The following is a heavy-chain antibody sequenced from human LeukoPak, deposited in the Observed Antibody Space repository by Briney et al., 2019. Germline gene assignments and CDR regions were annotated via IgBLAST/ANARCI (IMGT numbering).Heavy chain of an antibody. CDR2: IYYTGTT. CDR1: GGSISSTHYY. Sequence: SETLSLTCTVSGGSISSTHYYWGWIHQPPGKGLEWIGTIYYTGTTYYNPSLKSRVTISVDTSKNQFSLKLNSVTAADTAVYYCARDVVGAAGPFNYWGQGILVTVSS. CDR3: ARDVVGAAGPFNY. D-gene: IGHD6-13*01. J-gene: IGHJ4*02. V-gene: IGHV4-39*07.